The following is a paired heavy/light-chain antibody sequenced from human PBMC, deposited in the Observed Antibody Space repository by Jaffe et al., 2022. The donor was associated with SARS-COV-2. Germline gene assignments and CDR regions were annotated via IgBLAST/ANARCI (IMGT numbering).Light chain of an antibody. CDR1: SSDVGSYNL. CDR2: EGS. V-gene: IGLV2-23*01. Sequence: QSALTQPASVSGSPGQSITISCTGTSSDVGSYNLVSWYQQHPGKAPKVMIYEGSKRPSGVSDRFSGSKSGNTASLTISRLQAEDEADYYCCSYAGSSTWVFGGGTKLTVL. CDR3: CSYAGSSTWV. J-gene: IGLJ3*02.
Heavy chain of an antibody. CDR1: GGSISSSSYY. V-gene: IGHV4-39*02. D-gene: IGHD6-19*01. Sequence: QLQLQESGPGLVKPSETLSLTCTVSGGSISSSSYYWGWIRQPPGKGLEWIGNIYYSGGTYYNPSLKSRVTISVDTSKNHFSLELRSLTAADTAVFYCARWYTSAWYVDFWGQGTLVTVSS. CDR3: ARWYTSAWYVDF. J-gene: IGHJ4*02. CDR2: IYYSGGT.